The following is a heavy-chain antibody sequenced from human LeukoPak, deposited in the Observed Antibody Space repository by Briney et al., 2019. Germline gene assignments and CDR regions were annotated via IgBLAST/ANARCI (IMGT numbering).Heavy chain of an antibody. Sequence: GGSLRLSCAASGFTFSTYWMSWVRQAPGKGLEWVANVKLDGSEKYYVDSVRGRFTISRDNAKNSLYLQMNSLRAEDTAVYYCAKDRPPPSLLRFLESPDYWGQGTLVTVSS. CDR3: AKDRPPPSLLRFLESPDY. D-gene: IGHD3-3*01. CDR2: VKLDGSEK. CDR1: GFTFSTYW. V-gene: IGHV3-7*03. J-gene: IGHJ4*02.